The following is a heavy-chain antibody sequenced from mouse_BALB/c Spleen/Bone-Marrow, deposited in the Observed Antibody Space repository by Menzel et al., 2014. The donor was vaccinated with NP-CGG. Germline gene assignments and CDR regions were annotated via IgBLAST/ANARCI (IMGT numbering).Heavy chain of an antibody. CDR2: IWGGGST. J-gene: IGHJ4*01. Sequence: VQGVESGPGLVAPSQSLSITCTVSGFSLSRYRVHWVRQPPGKGLEWLGMIWGGGSTDYNSALKSRLSISKDDSKSQVFLKMNSLQTDDTAMYYCASPWGGYHYAMDYWGQGTSVTVSS. CDR1: GFSLSRYR. D-gene: IGHD2-2*01. V-gene: IGHV2-6-4*01. CDR3: ASPWGGYHYAMDY.